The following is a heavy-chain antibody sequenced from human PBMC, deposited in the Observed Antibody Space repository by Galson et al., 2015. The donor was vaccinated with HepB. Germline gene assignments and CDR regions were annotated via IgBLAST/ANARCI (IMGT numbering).Heavy chain of an antibody. CDR1: GYTFTSHY. V-gene: IGHV1-46*01. Sequence: SVKVSCKASGYTFTSHYMHWVRQAPGQGLEWMGVINPSGGSTNYAQNFQGRVTMTRDTSTTIVYMELTSLKSDDTAVYYCARSLPGGWYYFDYWGQGALVTVSS. CDR2: INPSGGST. D-gene: IGHD3-16*01. J-gene: IGHJ4*02. CDR3: ARSLPGGWYYFDY.